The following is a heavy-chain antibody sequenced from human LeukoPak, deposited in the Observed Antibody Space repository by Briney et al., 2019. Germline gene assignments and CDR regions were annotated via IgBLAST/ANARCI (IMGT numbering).Heavy chain of an antibody. V-gene: IGHV4-59*08. D-gene: IGHD6-13*01. CDR3: ARHDGSSWYYAFDV. CDR2: IYYSGST. Sequence: SETLSLTCTVSGVSISSYYWSWLRQPPGKGLEWIGYIYYSGSTNYNPSLKSRVTISLGTSKNQFSLKLSSVTAADTAVYYCARHDGSSWYYAFDVWGQGTMVTVSS. CDR1: GVSISSYY. J-gene: IGHJ3*01.